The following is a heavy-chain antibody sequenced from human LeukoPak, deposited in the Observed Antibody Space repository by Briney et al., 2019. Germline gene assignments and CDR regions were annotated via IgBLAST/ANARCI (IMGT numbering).Heavy chain of an antibody. CDR1: GFTFSSYA. CDR3: AKGTVWGVRAFDV. V-gene: IGHV3-23*01. Sequence: GGSLRLSCAASGFTFSSYAMSWVRQAPGKGLEWVSASSGSGGTTYYADSVKGRFTISRDNSKNTLYLQMNSLRAEDTAVYYCAKGTVWGVRAFDVWGQGTMVTVSS. CDR2: SSGSGGTT. D-gene: IGHD7-27*01. J-gene: IGHJ3*01.